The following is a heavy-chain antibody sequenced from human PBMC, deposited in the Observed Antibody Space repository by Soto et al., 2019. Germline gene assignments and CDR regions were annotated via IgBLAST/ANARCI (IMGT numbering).Heavy chain of an antibody. CDR1: GFTFSSYS. D-gene: IGHD4-4*01. J-gene: IGHJ6*02. CDR3: ARGDSDYEDFDYYYYGRDV. V-gene: IGHV3-21*01. Sequence: PGGSLRLSCAASGFTFSSYSMNWVRQAPGKGLEWVSSISSSSSYIYYADSVKGRFTISRDNAKNSLYLQMNSLRAEDTAVYYCARGDSDYEDFDYYYYGRDVWGQGTTVTVS. CDR2: ISSSSSYI.